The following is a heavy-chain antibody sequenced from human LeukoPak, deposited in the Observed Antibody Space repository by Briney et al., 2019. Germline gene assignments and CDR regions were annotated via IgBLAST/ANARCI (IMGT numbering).Heavy chain of an antibody. J-gene: IGHJ4*02. CDR1: GGSISSGGYY. Sequence: SETLSLTCTVSGGSISSGGYYWSWIRQRPGKGLEWIGYIYYSGSTYYNPSLKSRVTISVDTSKNQFSLKLSSVTAADTAVYYCARDSRLGYNIRRVDYWGQGTLVTVSS. V-gene: IGHV4-31*03. CDR2: IYYSGST. D-gene: IGHD5-18*01. CDR3: ARDSRLGYNIRRVDY.